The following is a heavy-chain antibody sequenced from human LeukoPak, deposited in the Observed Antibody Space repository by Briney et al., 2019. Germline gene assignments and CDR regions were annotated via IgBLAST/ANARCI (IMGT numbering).Heavy chain of an antibody. J-gene: IGHJ3*02. CDR1: GFTVSSNY. D-gene: IGHD3-10*01. V-gene: IGHV3-53*01. Sequence: GGSLRLSCAASGFTVSSNYMSWVRQAPGKGLEWVSVIYSGGSTYYADSVKGRFTISRDNSKNTLYLQMNSLRAEDTAVYYCAKDGSVVLWFGELFSEDAFDIWGQGTMVTVSS. CDR3: AKDGSVVLWFGELFSEDAFDI. CDR2: IYSGGST.